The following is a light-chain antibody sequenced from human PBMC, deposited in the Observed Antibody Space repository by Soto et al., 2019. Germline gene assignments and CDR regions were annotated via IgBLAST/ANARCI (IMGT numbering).Light chain of an antibody. CDR3: QHYGSSMYT. J-gene: IGKJ2*01. CDR1: QSVSSTY. V-gene: IGKV3-20*01. Sequence: EIVLTQSPGTLSLSPGERATLSCRASQSVSSTYLAWYQQKPCQAPRLLIYGASSRATGITDRFSGSGSGTDFTLTVSRLEPEDFAVYYCQHYGSSMYTFGQGTKLEIK. CDR2: GAS.